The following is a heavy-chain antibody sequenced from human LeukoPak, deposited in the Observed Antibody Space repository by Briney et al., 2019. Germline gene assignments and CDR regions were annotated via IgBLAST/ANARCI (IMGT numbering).Heavy chain of an antibody. D-gene: IGHD2-21*02. CDR1: GGSISSSNW. Sequence: SETLSLTCAVSGGSISSSNWWNWVRQPPGKGLEWIGEINHSGSTNYNPSLKSRVTISVDTSKNQFSLKLSSVTAADTAVYYCARGEAYCGGDCYTGYFDYWGQGTLVTVSS. V-gene: IGHV4-4*02. CDR2: INHSGST. CDR3: ARGEAYCGGDCYTGYFDY. J-gene: IGHJ4*02.